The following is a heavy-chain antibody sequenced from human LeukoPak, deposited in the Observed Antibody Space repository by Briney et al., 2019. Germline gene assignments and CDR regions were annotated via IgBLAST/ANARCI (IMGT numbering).Heavy chain of an antibody. Sequence: GESLKISCKGFGYSFTSYWIGWVRQMSGKGPEWMGIIYPGDFDTRYSPSFEGQVTISADKSISTAYLQWNSLKASDTAMYFCARGNGYNSPYLDFWGQGTLVTVSS. D-gene: IGHD5-24*01. J-gene: IGHJ4*02. V-gene: IGHV5-51*01. CDR2: IYPGDFDT. CDR1: GYSFTSYW. CDR3: ARGNGYNSPYLDF.